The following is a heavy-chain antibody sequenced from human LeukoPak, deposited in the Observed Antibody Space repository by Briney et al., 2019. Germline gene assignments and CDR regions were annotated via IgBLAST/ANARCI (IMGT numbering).Heavy chain of an antibody. CDR2: ISRSSTYI. D-gene: IGHD2-15*01. Sequence: GGSLRLSCAASGFTFSDYFMNWVRQAPGKGLEWVSSISRSSTYIYYADSVKGRFTISRDNAKNSLYLQMNSLRAEDTAVYYCAREGGDYYGMDVWGQGTTVTVSS. CDR1: GFTFSDYF. CDR3: AREGGDYYGMDV. V-gene: IGHV3-21*01. J-gene: IGHJ6*02.